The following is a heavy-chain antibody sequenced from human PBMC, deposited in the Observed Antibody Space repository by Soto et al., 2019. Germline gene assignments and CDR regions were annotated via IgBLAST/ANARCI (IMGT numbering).Heavy chain of an antibody. CDR1: GFTFSSYA. Sequence: GGSLRLSCAASGFTFSSYAMSWVRQAPGKGLEWVSAISGSGGSTYYADSVKGRFTISRDNSKNTLYLQMNSLRAEDTAVYYCAKDGPLYSGYDEDYYYYMDVWGKGTTVTVSS. V-gene: IGHV3-23*01. CDR3: AKDGPLYSGYDEDYYYYMDV. D-gene: IGHD5-12*01. J-gene: IGHJ6*03. CDR2: ISGSGGST.